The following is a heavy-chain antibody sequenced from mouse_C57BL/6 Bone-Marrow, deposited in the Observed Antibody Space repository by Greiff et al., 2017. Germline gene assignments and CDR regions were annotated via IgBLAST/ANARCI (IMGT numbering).Heavy chain of an antibody. CDR2: ISSGSSSI. CDR3: ARAAMDY. V-gene: IGHV5-17*01. Sequence: EVHLVESGGGLVKPGGSLKLSCAASGFTFSDYGMHWVRQAPEKGLEWVAYISSGSSSIYYAVTVKGRFTISRDNAKNTLFLQMTSLMSEDTAMYYCARAAMDYWGQGTSVTVSS. CDR1: GFTFSDYG. J-gene: IGHJ4*01.